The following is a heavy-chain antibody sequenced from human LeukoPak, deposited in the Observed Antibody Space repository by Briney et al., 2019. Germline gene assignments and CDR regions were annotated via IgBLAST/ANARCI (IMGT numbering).Heavy chain of an antibody. CDR2: ITQRSSFT. J-gene: IGHJ3*02. CDR1: GFTFSDYS. CDR3: ARLLDHFSGDTRWGAFHI. Sequence: PGGSLRLSCAGPGFTFSDYSMSWIRQAPGKGLESISYITQRSSFTKSADSVLGLFTISRDNDKNSLYLQMNNLRAEDTAVYYCARLLDHFSGDTRWGAFHIWGQGTMVTVSS. D-gene: IGHD4-17*01. V-gene: IGHV3-11*06.